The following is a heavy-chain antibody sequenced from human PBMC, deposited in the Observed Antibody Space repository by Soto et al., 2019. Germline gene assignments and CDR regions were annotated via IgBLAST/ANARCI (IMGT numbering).Heavy chain of an antibody. CDR1: GGSISSSSYY. CDR2: IYYSGST. J-gene: IGHJ4*02. CDR3: ARLASGWYSPFDY. V-gene: IGHV4-39*01. D-gene: IGHD6-19*01. Sequence: SETLSLTCTVSGGSISSSSYYWGWIRQPPGKGLEWIGSIYYSGSTYYNPSLKGRFTISRDNSKNTLYLQMNSLRAEDTAVYYCARLASGWYSPFDYWGQGTLVTVSS.